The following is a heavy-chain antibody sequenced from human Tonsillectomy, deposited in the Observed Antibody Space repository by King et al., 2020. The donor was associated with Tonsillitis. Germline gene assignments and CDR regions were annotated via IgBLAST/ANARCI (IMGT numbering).Heavy chain of an antibody. D-gene: IGHD6-13*01. V-gene: IGHV3-30*02. CDR2: IGHDGRNK. CDR1: GLTFSRYA. J-gene: IGHJ4*02. CDR3: AKELLSSCPFHD. Sequence: VQLVESGGGVVQPGKSLRLSCAASGLTFSRYAMHWVRQAPGKGLEWVAFIGHDGRNKFYVDSVKGRFTISRDNSKNTLYLEMDSLRPEDTAVYYCAKELLSSCPFHDWGQGTLVTVSS.